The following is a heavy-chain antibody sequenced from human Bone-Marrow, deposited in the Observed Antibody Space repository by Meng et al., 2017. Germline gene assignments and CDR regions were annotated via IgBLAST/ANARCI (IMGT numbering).Heavy chain of an antibody. CDR1: GVHFSSNA. CDR2: ISGSGGST. D-gene: IGHD5-12*01. Sequence: VQLVGSGGGLVQPGGTLRHSCAASGVHFSSNAMSWVRQAPGKGLEWVSAISGSGGSTYYADSVKGRFTISRDNSKNTLYLQMNSLRAEDTAVYYCAKENYAMVATPWYFDYWGQGTLVTVSS. J-gene: IGHJ4*02. CDR3: AKENYAMVATPWYFDY. V-gene: IGHV3-23*04.